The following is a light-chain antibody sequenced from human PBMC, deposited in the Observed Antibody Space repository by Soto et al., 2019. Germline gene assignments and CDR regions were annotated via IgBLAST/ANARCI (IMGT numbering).Light chain of an antibody. J-gene: IGKJ5*01. CDR1: QSVSNY. CDR3: QQRSNWPSIT. V-gene: IGKV3-11*01. CDR2: DAS. Sequence: EIVMTQSPANLSLSPGERATLSCMSSQSVSNYLAWYQQKPGQAPRLLIYDASNRATGIPARFSGSGSGTDFTLTISSLEPEDFAVYYCQQRSNWPSITFCQGTLLEIK.